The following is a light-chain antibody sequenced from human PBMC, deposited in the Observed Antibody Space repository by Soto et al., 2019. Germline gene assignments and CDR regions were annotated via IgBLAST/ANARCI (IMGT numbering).Light chain of an antibody. J-gene: IGKJ1*01. CDR1: QSISSY. V-gene: IGKV1-39*01. CDR2: AAS. CDR3: QQSYSTPRT. Sequence: DIQMTQSPSSLSASVGDRVTITCRASQSISSYLNWYQQKPGKAPKLLIYAASSLQSGVPSRFSGSGSGTDFTLSICSLQPEDFATYSCQQSYSTPRTFGQGTKV.